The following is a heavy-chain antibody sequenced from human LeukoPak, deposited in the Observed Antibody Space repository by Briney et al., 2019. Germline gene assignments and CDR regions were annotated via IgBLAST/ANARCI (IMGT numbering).Heavy chain of an antibody. V-gene: IGHV3-13*01. CDR3: ARVAKERVGGVYYFDY. D-gene: IGHD1-1*01. CDR2: IGTAGDT. Sequence: GGSLRLSCAASGFTFSDYDMHWVRQATGKGLEWVSAIGTAGDTYYTGSVKGRFTISRENAKNSLYLQMNSLRAGDTAVYYCARVAKERVGGVYYFDYWGQGILVTVSS. J-gene: IGHJ4*02. CDR1: GFTFSDYD.